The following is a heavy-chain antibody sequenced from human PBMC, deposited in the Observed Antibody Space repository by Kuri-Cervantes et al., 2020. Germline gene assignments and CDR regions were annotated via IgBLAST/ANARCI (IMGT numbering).Heavy chain of an antibody. J-gene: IGHJ6*03. CDR1: GDSISSSNW. D-gene: IGHD3-3*01. CDR3: ARGGGYYDFWSGYSPYYYYMDV. Sequence: SETLSLTCVVSGDSISSSNWWTWVRQPPGKGLEWIGEIFHSGSTNQNPSLKSRVTISVGKSKNQFSLKLSSVTAADTAVYYCARGGGYYDFWSGYSPYYYYMDVWGKGTTVTVSS. CDR2: IFHSGST. V-gene: IGHV4-4*02.